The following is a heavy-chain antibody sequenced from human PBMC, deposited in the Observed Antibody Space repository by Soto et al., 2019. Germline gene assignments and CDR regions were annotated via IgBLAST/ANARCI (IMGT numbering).Heavy chain of an antibody. CDR1: GYTFTSYG. V-gene: IGHV1-8*02. CDR3: VRGEYYSSGSYSNLDY. J-gene: IGHJ4*01. Sequence: ASVKVSCKASGYTFTSYGISWVRQATGQGLEWMGWMNPNSGNTGYAQKFQGRVTMTRNTSISTAYMELSSLRSDDTAVYYCVRGEYYSSGSYSNLDYWG. D-gene: IGHD3-10*01. CDR2: MNPNSGNT.